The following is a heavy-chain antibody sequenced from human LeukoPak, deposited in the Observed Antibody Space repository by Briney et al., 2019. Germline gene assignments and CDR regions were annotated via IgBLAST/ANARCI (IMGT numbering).Heavy chain of an antibody. V-gene: IGHV4-4*02. CDR3: ARVLSTVVIPHAFVI. J-gene: IGHJ3*02. Sequence: SETLSLTCALSGDCINSSNWWSWVRQPPGKGLEWIGEIYPSGATNYNPSLKSRVTMSVDKANNQFSLNLSSVTAADTAVYYCARVLSTVVIPHAFVIWGQGTTVIVSS. D-gene: IGHD4-23*01. CDR2: IYPSGAT. CDR1: GDCINSSNW.